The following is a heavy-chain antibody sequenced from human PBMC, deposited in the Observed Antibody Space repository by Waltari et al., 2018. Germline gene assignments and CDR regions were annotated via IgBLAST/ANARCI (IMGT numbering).Heavy chain of an antibody. J-gene: IGHJ5*02. V-gene: IGHV1-18*01. Sequence: QVQLVQSGTEVKKPGASVKVSCKTSGHTFSSFSISWVRQAPGKGLEWMGWSNVYNGKTNYAQNCHGIVTMTTGTSPSTAYTELRSLTSDDTAVYYCAKDAEYGFTSCYGDHWFDPWGQGTLVTVSS. CDR1: GHTFSSFS. D-gene: IGHD2-2*01. CDR2: SNVYNGKT. CDR3: AKDAEYGFTSCYGDHWFDP.